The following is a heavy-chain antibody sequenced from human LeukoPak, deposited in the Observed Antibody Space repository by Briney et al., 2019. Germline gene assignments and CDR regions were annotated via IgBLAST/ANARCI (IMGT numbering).Heavy chain of an antibody. CDR1: GFTFSSYS. CDR2: ISSSSSYI. CDR3: AKDPRYSSAS. D-gene: IGHD6-19*01. J-gene: IGHJ5*02. V-gene: IGHV3-21*04. Sequence: GGSLRLSCAASGFTFSSYSMNWVRQAPGKGLEWVSSISSSSSYIYYADSVKGRFTISRDNSKDTLYLQMNSLRAEDTAIYYCAKDPRYSSASWGQGTLVTVSS.